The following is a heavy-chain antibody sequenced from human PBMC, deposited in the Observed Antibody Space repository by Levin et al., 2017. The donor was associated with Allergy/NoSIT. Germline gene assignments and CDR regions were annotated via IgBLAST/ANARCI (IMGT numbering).Heavy chain of an antibody. CDR2: IKSKTDGGTT. CDR3: TTDAVVVPAAGDY. D-gene: IGHD2-2*01. V-gene: IGHV3-15*01. Sequence: GGSLRLSCAASGFTFSNAWMSWVRQAPGKGLEWVGRIKSKTDGGTTDYAAPVKGRFTISRDDSKNTLYLQMNSLKTEDTAVYYCTTDAVVVPAAGDYWGQGTLVTVSS. J-gene: IGHJ4*02. CDR1: GFTFSNAW.